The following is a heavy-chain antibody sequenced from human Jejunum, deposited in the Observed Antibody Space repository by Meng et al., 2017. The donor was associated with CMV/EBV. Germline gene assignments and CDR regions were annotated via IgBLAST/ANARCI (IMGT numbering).Heavy chain of an antibody. CDR2: IIPLHDTT. Sequence: SCTASGATFRNNAIAWVRQAPGQGLEWMGGIIPLHDTTDYAPKFGGRLTITADRSTNMAYMELDSLTSEDTAVYFCAREFASGIFDQWGQGSLVTVSS. CDR3: AREFASGIFDQ. D-gene: IGHD1-26*01. V-gene: IGHV1-69*06. J-gene: IGHJ4*02. CDR1: GATFRNNA.